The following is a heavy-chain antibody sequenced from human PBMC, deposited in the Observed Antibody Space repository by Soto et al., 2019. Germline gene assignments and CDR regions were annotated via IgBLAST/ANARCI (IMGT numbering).Heavy chain of an antibody. J-gene: IGHJ4*02. CDR2: IYYSGST. CDR3: ARHGPIAAAGTVFDE. Sequence: SETLSLTCTVSGGSISSYYWSWIRQPPGKGLEWIGYIYYSGSTNYNPSLKSRVTISVDTSKNQFSLKLSSVTAADTAVYYCARHGPIAAAGTVFDEWGQGTLVTVSS. CDR1: GGSISSYY. D-gene: IGHD6-13*01. V-gene: IGHV4-59*08.